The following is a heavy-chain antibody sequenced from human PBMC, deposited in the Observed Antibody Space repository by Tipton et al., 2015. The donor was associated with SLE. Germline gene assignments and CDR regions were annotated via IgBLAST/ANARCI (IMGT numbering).Heavy chain of an antibody. J-gene: IGHJ4*02. CDR2: IYYSGST. D-gene: IGHD5-18*01. Sequence: TLSLTCTVSGGSISSSTYYWGWIRQPPGKGLEWIGSIYYSGSTYYNPSLKSRVTISVDTSKNHFSLKLSSVTAADTAVYYCARHFGYTYDSGVEYWGQGTLVTVSS. V-gene: IGHV4-39*01. CDR3: ARHFGYTYDSGVEY. CDR1: GGSISSSTYY.